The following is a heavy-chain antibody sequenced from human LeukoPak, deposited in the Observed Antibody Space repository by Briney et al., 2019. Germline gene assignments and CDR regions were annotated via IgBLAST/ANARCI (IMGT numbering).Heavy chain of an antibody. D-gene: IGHD6-13*01. CDR3: AGDSSSGASTYYYYYYYMDV. J-gene: IGHJ6*03. CDR2: IYYSGST. CDR1: GGSISSSSYY. V-gene: IGHV4-39*07. Sequence: SETLSLTCTVSGGSISSSSYYWGWIRQPPGKGLEWIGSIYYSGSTYYNPSLKSRVTISVDTSKNQFSLKLSSVTAADTAVYYCAGDSSSGASTYYYYYYYMDVWGKGTTVTVSS.